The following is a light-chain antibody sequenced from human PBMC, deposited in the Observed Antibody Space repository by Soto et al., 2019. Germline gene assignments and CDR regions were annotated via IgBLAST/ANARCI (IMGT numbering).Light chain of an antibody. Sequence: EIVLTQSPGTLSLSPGERATLSCRASQSVPSNFLAWYQQKPGQAPILVIYGVSRRATGIPDRFSGSGSGTDFTLSISRLETEDFEVYYCEQYDSSWTFGQGTKVEIK. J-gene: IGKJ1*01. CDR1: QSVPSNF. CDR3: EQYDSSWT. CDR2: GVS. V-gene: IGKV3-20*01.